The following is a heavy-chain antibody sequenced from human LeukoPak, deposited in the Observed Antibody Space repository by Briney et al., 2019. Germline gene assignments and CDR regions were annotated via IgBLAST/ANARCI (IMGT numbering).Heavy chain of an antibody. Sequence: SVKVSCKASGGAFSSYAISWVRQAPGQGLEWMGGIIPIFGTANYAQKFQGRVTITADESTSTAYMELSSLRSEDTAVYYCATRGYSYGSNFDYWGQGTLVTVSS. J-gene: IGHJ4*02. V-gene: IGHV1-69*01. CDR1: GGAFSSYA. CDR2: IIPIFGTA. CDR3: ATRGYSYGSNFDY. D-gene: IGHD5-18*01.